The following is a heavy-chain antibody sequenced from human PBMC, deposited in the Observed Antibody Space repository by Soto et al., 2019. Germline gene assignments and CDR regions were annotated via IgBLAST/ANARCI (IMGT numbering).Heavy chain of an antibody. D-gene: IGHD3-22*01. CDR2: INPNSGGT. CDR3: ARAKYYDSSGSLPGPYYYGMDV. Sequence: ASLKVSCXASGYTFTGYYMHWVRQAPGQGLEWMGWINPNSGGTNYAQKFQGWVTMTRDTSISTAYMELSRLRSDDTAVYYCARAKYYDSSGSLPGPYYYGMDVWGQGTTVTVSS. V-gene: IGHV1-2*04. CDR1: GYTFTGYY. J-gene: IGHJ6*02.